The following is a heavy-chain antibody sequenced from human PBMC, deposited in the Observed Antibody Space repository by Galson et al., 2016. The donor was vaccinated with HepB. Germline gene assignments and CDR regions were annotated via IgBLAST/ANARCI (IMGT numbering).Heavy chain of an antibody. J-gene: IGHJ5*01. V-gene: IGHV3-30*04. CDR3: AHLTIWEKWSVP. CDR2: ISHDGHNE. D-gene: IGHD7-27*01. Sequence: SLRLSCAASGFNFSGYAMHWVRQAPGKGLEWVSLISHDGHNEHLIDSVKGRFTLSRDNSKSTLYLQMDRLRPEDTATYYCAHLTIWEKWSVPWGQGTLVIVSS. CDR1: GFNFSGYA.